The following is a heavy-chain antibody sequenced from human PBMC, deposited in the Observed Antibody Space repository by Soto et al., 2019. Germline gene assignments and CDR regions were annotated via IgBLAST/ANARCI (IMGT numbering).Heavy chain of an antibody. CDR2: ISGSGGSA. Sequence: EVQLLESGGALVRPGGSLRLSCAASGFTFSNYAMTWVRQPPGMGLEWVSVISGSGGSADYADSVQGRFTISRDNSKNTLYLKMNILRAEDTAIYFCVREGSGWYSRGSFDVWGRGTMVTVSS. D-gene: IGHD6-19*01. CDR3: VREGSGWYSRGSFDV. CDR1: GFTFSNYA. J-gene: IGHJ3*01. V-gene: IGHV3-23*01.